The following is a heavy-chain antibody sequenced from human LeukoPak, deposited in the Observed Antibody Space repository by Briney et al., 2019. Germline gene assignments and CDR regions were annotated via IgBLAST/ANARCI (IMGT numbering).Heavy chain of an antibody. V-gene: IGHV4-30-4*01. CDR1: GGSISSGDYY. Sequence: PSETLSLTCTVSGGSISSGDYYWSWIRQPPGKGLEWIGYIYYSGSTYYNPSLKSRVTISVDTSKNQFSLKLSSVTAADTAVYYCARGRVNYYDSSGYYVNYFDYWGQGTLVTVSS. J-gene: IGHJ4*02. CDR2: IYYSGST. D-gene: IGHD3-22*01. CDR3: ARGRVNYYDSSGYYVNYFDY.